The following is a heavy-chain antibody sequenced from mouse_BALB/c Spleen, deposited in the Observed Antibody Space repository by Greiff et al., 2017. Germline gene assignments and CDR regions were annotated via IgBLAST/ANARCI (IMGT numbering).Heavy chain of an antibody. Sequence: EVQLQQSGAELVRSGASVKLSCTASGFNIKDYYMHWVKQRPEQGLEWIGWIDPENGDTEYAPKFQGKATMTADTSSNTAYLQLSSLTSEDTAVYYCNAGGLRPYAMDYWGQGTSVTVSS. J-gene: IGHJ4*01. V-gene: IGHV14-4*02. D-gene: IGHD2-2*01. CDR3: NAGGLRPYAMDY. CDR1: GFNIKDYY. CDR2: IDPENGDT.